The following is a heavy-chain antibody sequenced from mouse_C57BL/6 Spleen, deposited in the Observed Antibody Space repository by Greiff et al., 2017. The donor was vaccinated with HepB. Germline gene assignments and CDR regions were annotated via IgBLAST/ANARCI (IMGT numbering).Heavy chain of an antibody. CDR2: ISRGGSYT. Sequence: EVQLVESGGDLVKPGGSLKLSCAASGFTFSSYGMSWVRQTPDKRLEWVATISRGGSYTYYPDSVKGRFTFSRDNAKNTLYLQMSSLKSEDTAMYYCAREGDYGGAWFAYWGQGTLVTVSA. D-gene: IGHD2-4*01. V-gene: IGHV5-6*01. CDR3: AREGDYGGAWFAY. CDR1: GFTFSSYG. J-gene: IGHJ3*01.